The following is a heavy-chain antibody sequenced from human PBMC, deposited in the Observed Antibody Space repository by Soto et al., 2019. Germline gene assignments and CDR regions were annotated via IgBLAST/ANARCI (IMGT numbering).Heavy chain of an antibody. CDR3: ARGVATIGP. Sequence: QVQLQESGPRLVKPSETLSLTCTVSGDSISSYYWSWIRQPPGKGREWIGYIYYSGSTNYNPSLKSRVTISVDTPKNQFSLKLTSVTAADTAVYYCARGVATIGPWGEGTLVTVSS. V-gene: IGHV4-59*01. CDR2: IYYSGST. J-gene: IGHJ5*02. D-gene: IGHD5-12*01. CDR1: GDSISSYY.